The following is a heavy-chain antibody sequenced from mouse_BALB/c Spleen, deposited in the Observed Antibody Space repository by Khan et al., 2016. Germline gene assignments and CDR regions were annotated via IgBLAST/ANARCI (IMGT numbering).Heavy chain of an antibody. D-gene: IGHD2-14*01. CDR1: GDSITSGY. V-gene: IGHV3-8*02. Sequence: EVELVESGPSLVKPSQTLSLTCSVTGDSITSGYWNWIRKFPGNKLEYMGYISYSGSTYYNPSLTSRISITRDTSTNQYYLQLNSVTTEDTATYXCATYVGYYFYYLGQGTTLTVSS. CDR2: ISYSGST. J-gene: IGHJ2*01. CDR3: ATYVGYYFYY.